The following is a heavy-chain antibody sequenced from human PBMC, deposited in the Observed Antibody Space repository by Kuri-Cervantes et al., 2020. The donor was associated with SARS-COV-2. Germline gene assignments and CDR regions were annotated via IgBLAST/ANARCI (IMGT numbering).Heavy chain of an antibody. Sequence: GGSLRLSCAASGFTFSSYGMHWVRQAPGKGLEWVAVISYDGSNKYYADSVKGRFTISRDNSKNTLYLQMNSLRAEDTAVYYCARAYTSGVLLWSLLGYWGQGTLVTVSS. CDR1: GFTFSSYG. D-gene: IGHD3-10*01. V-gene: IGHV3-30*03. CDR3: ARAYTSGVLLWSLLGY. J-gene: IGHJ4*02. CDR2: ISYDGSNK.